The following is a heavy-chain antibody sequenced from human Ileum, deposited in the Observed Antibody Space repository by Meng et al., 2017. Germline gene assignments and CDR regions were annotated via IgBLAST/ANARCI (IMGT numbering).Heavy chain of an antibody. CDR3: ARDHAAYAQVLGY. D-gene: IGHD2-2*01. CDR1: GGSITTYY. Sequence: LRLSCTVSGGSITTYYWSWIRQSAGRGLEWIGRIYPGGSTNYNPSLKSRVTMSADTSKNQFSLNLNSLTTADTAVYYCARDHAAYAQVLGYWGQGTLVTVSS. V-gene: IGHV4-4*07. CDR2: IYPGGST. J-gene: IGHJ4*02.